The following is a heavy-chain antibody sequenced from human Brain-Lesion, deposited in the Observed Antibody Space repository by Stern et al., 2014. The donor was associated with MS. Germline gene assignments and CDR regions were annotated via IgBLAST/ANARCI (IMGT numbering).Heavy chain of an antibody. V-gene: IGHV4-61*02. J-gene: IGHJ4*02. CDR3: ASGYRIFDY. CDR1: GGSISSGSDY. D-gene: IGHD5-18*01. Sequence: DQLVESGPGLVKPSQTLSLTCTVSGGSISSGSDYWSWIRQPVGKGLEWIGRIHPSGSAFYTPSLKSRVTISTDTSMNQFSLELNSATAADTAIYYCASGYRIFDYWGQGILVTVS. CDR2: IHPSGSA.